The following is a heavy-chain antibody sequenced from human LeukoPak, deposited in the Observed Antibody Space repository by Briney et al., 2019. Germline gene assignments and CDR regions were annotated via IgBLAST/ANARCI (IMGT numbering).Heavy chain of an antibody. J-gene: IGHJ3*02. CDR3: ARRNYYDSSAYWGNAFDI. Sequence: GESLKISCKGSGYSFTSYWIGWVRQMPGKGLEWMGIICPGDSDTRYSPSFQGQVTISADKSISTAYLQWSSLKASDTAMYYCARRNYYDSSAYWGNAFDIWGQGTMVTVSS. CDR1: GYSFTSYW. CDR2: ICPGDSDT. D-gene: IGHD3-22*01. V-gene: IGHV5-51*01.